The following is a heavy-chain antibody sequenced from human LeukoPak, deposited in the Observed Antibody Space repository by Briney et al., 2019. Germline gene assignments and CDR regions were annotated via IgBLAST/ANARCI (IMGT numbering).Heavy chain of an antibody. Sequence: SETLSLTCTVSVGSISSDRFYWTWVREPAGKGLEWLGRIKSSNTNYNPSLKSRVIISLDTSTNQFSLKLSSLTAANTAVYYCARVPDWTYVPDYWGQGTLVTVSS. CDR2: IKSSNT. V-gene: IGHV4-61*02. CDR3: ARVPDWTYVPDY. J-gene: IGHJ4*02. D-gene: IGHD3-16*01. CDR1: VGSISSDRFY.